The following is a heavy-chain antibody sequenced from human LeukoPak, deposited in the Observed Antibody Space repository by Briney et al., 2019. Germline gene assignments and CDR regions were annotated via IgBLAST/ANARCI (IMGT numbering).Heavy chain of an antibody. Sequence: PGGSLRLSCAASGFTFSSYAMHWVRQAPGKGLEWVAVISYDGSNKYYADSVKGRFTISRDNSKYTLYLQMNSLRAEDTAVYYCARDTGAVACDYWGQGTLVTVSS. CDR3: ARDTGAVACDY. V-gene: IGHV3-30-3*01. J-gene: IGHJ4*02. CDR1: GFTFSSYA. CDR2: ISYDGSNK. D-gene: IGHD6-19*01.